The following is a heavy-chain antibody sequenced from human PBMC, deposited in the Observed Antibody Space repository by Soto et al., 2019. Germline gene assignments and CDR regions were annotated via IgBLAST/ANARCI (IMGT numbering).Heavy chain of an antibody. Sequence: GGSPRLSCEASGFTFSGFDMHWVRQPTGKGLEWVSSIGTAGDTYYAVSVKGRFTISRDNAKNSLSLQMNSLRAGDMAVYFCAKSQEIGTHFFDSWGQGTQVTVSS. D-gene: IGHD6-13*01. V-gene: IGHV3-13*01. J-gene: IGHJ4*02. CDR2: IGTAGDT. CDR3: AKSQEIGTHFFDS. CDR1: GFTFSGFD.